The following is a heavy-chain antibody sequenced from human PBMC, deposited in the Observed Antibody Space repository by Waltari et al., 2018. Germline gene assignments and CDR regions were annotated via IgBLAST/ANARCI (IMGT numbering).Heavy chain of an antibody. CDR3: ARVRSRPAAILHAFDI. Sequence: QVQLVQSGAEVKKPGASVKVSCKASGYTFTSYDINWVRQATGQGLEWMGWMNPNSGNTGYAQKFQGRVTMTRNTSISTAYMELSSLRSEDTAVCYCARVRSRPAAILHAFDIWGQGTMVTVSS. D-gene: IGHD2-2*02. J-gene: IGHJ3*02. CDR1: GYTFTSYD. CDR2: MNPNSGNT. V-gene: IGHV1-8*01.